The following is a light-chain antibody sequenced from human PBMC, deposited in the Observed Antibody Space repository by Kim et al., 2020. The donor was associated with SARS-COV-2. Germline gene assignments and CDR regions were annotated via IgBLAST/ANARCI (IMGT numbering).Light chain of an antibody. V-gene: IGLV3-1*01. CDR2: QNN. CDR1: KLGDKY. J-gene: IGLJ3*02. CDR3: QAWDSGPGV. Sequence: SYELTQPPSVSVSPGQTASIACSGDKLGDKYACWYQQKPGQSPVLVIYQNNRRPSGIPERFSGFNSGNTATLTISGTQAMDEADYYCQAWDSGPGVFGGGTQLTVL.